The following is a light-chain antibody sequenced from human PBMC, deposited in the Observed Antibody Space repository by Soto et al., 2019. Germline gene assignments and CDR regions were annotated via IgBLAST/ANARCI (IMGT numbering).Light chain of an antibody. Sequence: QSVLTQPPSVSGTPGQRVTISCSGSSSKIGSNSVNWYQQLPGTAPKLLIQSSNKRPSGVPDRFSGSKSGISGSLAISGLQSEDETHYYCAAWDDSLNGFVFGTGTKVTVL. CDR3: AAWDDSLNGFV. V-gene: IGLV1-44*01. CDR2: SSN. J-gene: IGLJ1*01. CDR1: SSKIGSNS.